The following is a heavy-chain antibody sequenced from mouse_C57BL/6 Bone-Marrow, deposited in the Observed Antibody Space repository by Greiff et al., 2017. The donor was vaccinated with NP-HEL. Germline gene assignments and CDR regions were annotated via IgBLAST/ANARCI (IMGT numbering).Heavy chain of an antibody. CDR2: IDPNSGGT. V-gene: IGHV1-72*01. Sequence: QVQLQQPGAELVKPGASVKLSCKASGYTFTSYWMHWVKQRPGRGREWIGRIDPNSGGTKYNEKFKSKATLTVDKPSSTAYMQLSSLTSEDSAVYYCARILDYYGSSYWYFDVWGTGTTVTVSS. CDR1: GYTFTSYW. CDR3: ARILDYYGSSYWYFDV. J-gene: IGHJ1*03. D-gene: IGHD1-1*01.